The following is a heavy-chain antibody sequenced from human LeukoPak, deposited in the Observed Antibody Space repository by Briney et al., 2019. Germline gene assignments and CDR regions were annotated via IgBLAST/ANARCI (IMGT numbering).Heavy chain of an antibody. V-gene: IGHV4-59*01. CDR2: IYYSGST. Sequence: SETLSLTRTVAGGSISSYYWSWIRQPPGKGLEWLGYIYYSGSTNYNPSLKSRVTISVDTSKNQFSLKLSSVTAADTAVYYCARGPNSSGWYYWFDPWGQGTLVTVSS. CDR1: GGSISSYY. D-gene: IGHD6-19*01. CDR3: ARGPNSSGWYYWFDP. J-gene: IGHJ5*02.